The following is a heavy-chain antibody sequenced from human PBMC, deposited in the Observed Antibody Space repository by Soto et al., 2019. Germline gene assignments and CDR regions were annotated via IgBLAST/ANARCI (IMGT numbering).Heavy chain of an antibody. CDR1: GGSISSYY. D-gene: IGHD2-21*02. Sequence: QVQLQESGPGLVRPSETLSLTCTVPGGSISSYYWSWIRQPPGKGLEWIGHIFYSGSTNYNPSLKSRVTISLDTSKKQFHLRVSSVTAAYTAVYYCVRDCRDCYNTPFDILGLGTMVTVS. V-gene: IGHV4-59*01. CDR3: VRDCRDCYNTPFDI. J-gene: IGHJ3*02. CDR2: IFYSGST.